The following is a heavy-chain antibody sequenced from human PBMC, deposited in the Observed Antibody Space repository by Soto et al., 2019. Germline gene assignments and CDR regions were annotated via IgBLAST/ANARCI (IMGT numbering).Heavy chain of an antibody. J-gene: IGHJ6*02. CDR2: IWYDGSNK. Sequence: GWSLRLSCASSVFTFISYGMHWVRQAPGKGLEWVAVIWYDGSNKYYADSVKGRFTISRDNSKNTLYLQMNSLRAEDTAVYYCARGGYSGYDFYYYYYGMDVWGQGTTVTVSS. V-gene: IGHV3-33*01. CDR3: ARGGYSGYDFYYYYYGMDV. D-gene: IGHD5-12*01. CDR1: VFTFISYG.